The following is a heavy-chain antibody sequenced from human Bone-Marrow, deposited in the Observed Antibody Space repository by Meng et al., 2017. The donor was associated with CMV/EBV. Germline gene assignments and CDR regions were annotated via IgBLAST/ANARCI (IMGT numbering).Heavy chain of an antibody. CDR3: TRLIESGYSYGPDDYYYGMDV. CDR1: GFTFSGSA. CDR2: IRSKANSYAT. J-gene: IGHJ6*02. V-gene: IGHV3-73*01. Sequence: GESLKISCAASGFTFSGSAMHWVRQASGKGLEWVGRIRSKANSYATAYAASVKGRFTISRDESKNTAYLQMNSLKTEDTAVYYCTRLIESGYSYGPDDYYYGMDVWGQGTTVTVSS. D-gene: IGHD5-18*01.